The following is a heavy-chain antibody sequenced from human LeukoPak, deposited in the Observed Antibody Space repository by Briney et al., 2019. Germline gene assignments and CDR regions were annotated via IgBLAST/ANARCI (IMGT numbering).Heavy chain of an antibody. D-gene: IGHD3-3*01. V-gene: IGHV1-18*01. CDR2: ISAYTGNT. CDR1: GYTVTSHG. Sequence: ASVKVSCKASGYTVTSHGSSWVRQAPGQGLEWMGWISAYTGNTNYAQKLQGRVTMTTDTSTNTAYMELRSLRSDATAVYYCARVLLYDSGDYWGQGTLVTVSS. CDR3: ARVLLYDSGDY. J-gene: IGHJ4*02.